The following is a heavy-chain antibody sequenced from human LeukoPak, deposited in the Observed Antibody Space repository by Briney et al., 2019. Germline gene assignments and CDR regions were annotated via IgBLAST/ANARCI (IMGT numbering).Heavy chain of an antibody. CDR2: VNPNSGGT. V-gene: IGHV1-2*04. J-gene: IGHJ4*02. CDR3: ARGGASGYDGDY. CDR1: GYTFTGYY. D-gene: IGHD5-12*01. Sequence: ASVKVSCKASGYTFTGYYMHWVRRAPGQGLEWMGWVNPNSGGTNYAQKFQGWVTMTRDTSISTAYMELSRLRSDDTAVYYCARGGASGYDGDYWGQGTLVTVSS.